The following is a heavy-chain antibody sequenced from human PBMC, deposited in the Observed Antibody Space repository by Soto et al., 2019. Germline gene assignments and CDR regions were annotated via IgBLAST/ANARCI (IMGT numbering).Heavy chain of an antibody. V-gene: IGHV3-15*05. CDR2: IKSKTDGGAT. CDR3: TTERRYFYYSGGY. J-gene: IGHJ4*01. CDR1: GFSVSKAW. Sequence: PGGSLTLSCAASGFSVSKAWMSWVRQAPGKGLEWVGHIKSKTDGGATDYAAPVRGRFTISRDHSKNTLYLQMNSLKTEDKGVYYCTTERRYFYYSGGYWGDVPPLTISS. D-gene: IGHD3-22*01.